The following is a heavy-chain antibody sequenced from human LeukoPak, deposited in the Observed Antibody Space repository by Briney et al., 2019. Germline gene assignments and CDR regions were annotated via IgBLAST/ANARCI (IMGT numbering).Heavy chain of an antibody. D-gene: IGHD5-24*01. CDR3: ARATKMSTIRGYSYAMDV. Sequence: SHTLSVTCAISGDSFSSYSSAWNWHRQSPGRGLEWLGSTYYRSEWYYDYAISVKSRMTINPDTSKNQFYLQLNCVTPEDTAVYYCARATKMSTIRGYSYAMDVWGQGTTVTVSS. V-gene: IGHV6-1*01. CDR2: TYYRSEWYY. CDR1: GDSFSSYSSA. J-gene: IGHJ6*02.